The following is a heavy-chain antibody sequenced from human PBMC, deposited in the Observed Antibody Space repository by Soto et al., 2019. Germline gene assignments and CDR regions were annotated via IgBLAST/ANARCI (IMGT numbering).Heavy chain of an antibody. Sequence: PSETLSLTCAVYGGSFSGYYWSWIRQPPGKGLEWIGSIYYSGSTYYNPSLKSRVTIAVDTSKNQFSLKLSSVTAADTAVYYCARRLMVRGVIRDYYYGMDVWGQGTTVTVSS. V-gene: IGHV4-34*01. CDR1: GGSFSGYY. J-gene: IGHJ6*02. CDR3: ARRLMVRGVIRDYYYGMDV. D-gene: IGHD3-10*01. CDR2: IYYSGST.